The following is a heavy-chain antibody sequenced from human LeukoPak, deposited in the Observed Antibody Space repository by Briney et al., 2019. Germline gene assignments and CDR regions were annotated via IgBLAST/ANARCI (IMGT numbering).Heavy chain of an antibody. CDR2: IIPIFGTA. CDR1: LGTFSSYA. J-gene: IGHJ4*02. CDR3: ARDPEAQYYDFWSGYFDY. D-gene: IGHD3-3*01. Sequence: SVKVSCKASLGTFSSYAISWVRQAPGQGLEWMGGIIPIFGTANYAQKFQGRVTITADESTSTAYMELSSLRSEDTAVYYCARDPEAQYYDFWSGYFDYWGQGTLVTVSS. V-gene: IGHV1-69*01.